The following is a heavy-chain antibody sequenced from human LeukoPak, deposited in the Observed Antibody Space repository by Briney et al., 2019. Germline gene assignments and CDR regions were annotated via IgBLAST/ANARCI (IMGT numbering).Heavy chain of an antibody. D-gene: IGHD3-22*01. CDR3: ARQQDSSGYYYDAFDI. CDR2: IYPGDSDT. J-gene: IGHJ3*02. V-gene: IGHV5-51*01. CDR1: GYSFTSYW. Sequence: GESLKISCKGSGYSFTSYWIGWVRQMPGKGLEWMGIIYPGDSDTRYSPSFQGQVTISADKSISTAYLQWSSLKASDTATYYCARQQDSSGYYYDAFDIWGQGTMVTVSS.